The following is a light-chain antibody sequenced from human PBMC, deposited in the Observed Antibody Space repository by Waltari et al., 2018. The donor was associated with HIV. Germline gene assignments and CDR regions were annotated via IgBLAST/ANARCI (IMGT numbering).Light chain of an antibody. CDR1: SSDVGGYNY. CDR3: SSYSSSITLYVV. J-gene: IGLJ2*01. CDR2: EVS. V-gene: IGLV2-14*01. Sequence: QSALTQPASVSGSPGQSITISCTGTSSDVGGYNYVSWYQHHPGQAPKLMISEVSNRPSGVSNRFSGSKSGNTASLTISGLQAEDEADYYCSSYSSSITLYVVFGGGTKLTVL.